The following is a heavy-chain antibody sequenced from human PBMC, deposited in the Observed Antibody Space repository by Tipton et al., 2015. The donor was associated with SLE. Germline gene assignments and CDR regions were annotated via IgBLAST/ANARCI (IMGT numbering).Heavy chain of an antibody. CDR2: INSDGSST. J-gene: IGHJ4*02. D-gene: IGHD6-19*01. Sequence: SLRLSCAASGFTFSSYWMHWVRQAPGKGLVWVSRINSDGSSTSYADSVKGRFTISRDNAKNTLYLQMNSLRAEDTAVYYCARVSWEYSSGQEPYFGYWGQGTLVTVSS. CDR3: ARVSWEYSSGQEPYFGY. CDR1: GFTFSSYW. V-gene: IGHV3-74*01.